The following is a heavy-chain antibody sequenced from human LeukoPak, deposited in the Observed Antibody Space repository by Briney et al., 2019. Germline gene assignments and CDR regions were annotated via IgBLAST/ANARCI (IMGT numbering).Heavy chain of an antibody. CDR1: GYSISSGYY. J-gene: IGHJ3*02. CDR3: AGVPTLYFAFDI. Sequence: SETLSLTCAVSGYSISSGYYWGWIRQPPGKGLEWIGSIYHSGSTYYNPSLKSRVTISVDTSKNQFSLKLSSVTAADTAVYYCAGVPTLYFAFDIWGQGTMVTVSS. CDR2: IYHSGST. V-gene: IGHV4-38-2*01. D-gene: IGHD2/OR15-2a*01.